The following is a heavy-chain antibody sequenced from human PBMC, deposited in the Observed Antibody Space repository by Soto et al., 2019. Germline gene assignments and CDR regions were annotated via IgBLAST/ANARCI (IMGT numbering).Heavy chain of an antibody. V-gene: IGHV3-48*04. CDR2: ISSSGSTI. CDR3: ARDRMGRSYSSSFDY. Sequence: GGSLRLSCAASRFTFSSYSMSWIRQAPGKGLEWVSYISSSGSTIYYADSVKGRFTISRDNAKNSLYLQMNSLRAEDTAVYYCARDRMGRSYSSSFDYWGQGTLVTVSS. D-gene: IGHD6-6*01. J-gene: IGHJ4*02. CDR1: RFTFSSYS.